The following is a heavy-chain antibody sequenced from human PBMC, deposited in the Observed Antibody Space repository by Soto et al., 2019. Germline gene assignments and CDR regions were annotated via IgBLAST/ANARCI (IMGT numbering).Heavy chain of an antibody. Sequence: EVQLVESGGGLVKPGGSLGLSCIGSGFTFSNAWINWVRQAPGKGLEWVGRIKSKPDGGTTDYAAPVKGRFTISRDDSKNTLYLQMNSLRAEDTAVYYCARDVEEGGGYFDYWGQGTLVTVSS. CDR1: GFTFSNAW. CDR2: IKSKPDGGTT. J-gene: IGHJ4*02. D-gene: IGHD2-15*01. V-gene: IGHV3-15*01. CDR3: ARDVEEGGGYFDY.